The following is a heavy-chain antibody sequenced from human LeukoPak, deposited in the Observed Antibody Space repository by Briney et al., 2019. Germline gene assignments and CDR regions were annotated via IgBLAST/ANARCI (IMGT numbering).Heavy chain of an antibody. Sequence: GGSLRLSCAASGFTFSSYAMSWVRQAPGKGLEWVSAISGSGGSTYYADSVKGRFTISRDNSKNTLSLQMSSLRAEDTAVYYCAKARTPYNSGFDYWGQGTLVAVSS. CDR2: ISGSGGST. D-gene: IGHD6-19*01. V-gene: IGHV3-23*01. CDR3: AKARTPYNSGFDY. J-gene: IGHJ4*02. CDR1: GFTFSSYA.